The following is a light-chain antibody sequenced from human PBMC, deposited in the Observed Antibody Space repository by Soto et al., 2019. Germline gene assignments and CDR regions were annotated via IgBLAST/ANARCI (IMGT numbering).Light chain of an antibody. Sequence: QSALTQPASVSGSPGQSITISCTGTSSDVDYVSWYQQHPGKAPKLMIYDVSNLPSGVSNRFSGSKSGNTASLTISGLQAEDEADYYCSSYTSSSTLYVFGTGTKLTVL. CDR3: SSYTSSSTLYV. CDR1: SSDVDY. J-gene: IGLJ1*01. V-gene: IGLV2-14*01. CDR2: DVS.